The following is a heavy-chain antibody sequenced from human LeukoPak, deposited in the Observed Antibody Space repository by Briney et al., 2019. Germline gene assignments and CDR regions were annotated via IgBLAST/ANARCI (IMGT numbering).Heavy chain of an antibody. Sequence: GGSLRLSCAASGFTFKNYWMHWVRQAPGKGLVWVSRIESDGISTSYADSVKGRFTISRDNAKNTLYLQMNSLRAEDTAVYYCARGDRFAFDIWGQGTMVTVSS. CDR2: IESDGIST. D-gene: IGHD2-21*02. CDR3: ARGDRFAFDI. J-gene: IGHJ3*02. CDR1: GFTFKNYW. V-gene: IGHV3-74*01.